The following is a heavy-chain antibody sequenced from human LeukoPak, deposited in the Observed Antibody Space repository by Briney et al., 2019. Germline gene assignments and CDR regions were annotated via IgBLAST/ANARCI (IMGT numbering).Heavy chain of an antibody. D-gene: IGHD2-8*01. V-gene: IGHV4-34*01. J-gene: IGHJ4*02. CDR2: INHSGST. CDR1: GGSFSGYY. Sequence: SETLSLTCAVYGGSFSGYYWSWIRQPPGKGLEWIGEINHSGSTYYNPSLKSRVTISVDRSKNQFSLKLSSVTAADTAVYYCARDGPSNDYFDYWGQGTLVTVSS. CDR3: ARDGPSNDYFDY.